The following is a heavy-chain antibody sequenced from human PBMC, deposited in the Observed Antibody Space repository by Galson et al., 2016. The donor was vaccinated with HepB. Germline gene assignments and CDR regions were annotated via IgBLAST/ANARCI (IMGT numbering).Heavy chain of an antibody. CDR2: IDSGSITI. Sequence: SLRLSCAASGFTFSTYSMNWVRQAPGKGLEWVSYIDSGSITIHYTDSVKGRFTISRHNAKNSLYLHINRLRDEDTALYYGDSDWYSNSSPHFDSWGQGALVTVSP. CDR3: DSDWYSNSSPHFDS. J-gene: IGHJ4*02. D-gene: IGHD6-6*01. CDR1: GFTFSTYS. V-gene: IGHV3-48*02.